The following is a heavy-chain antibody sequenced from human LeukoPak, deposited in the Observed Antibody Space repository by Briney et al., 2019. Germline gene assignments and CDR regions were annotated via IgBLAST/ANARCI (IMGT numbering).Heavy chain of an antibody. D-gene: IGHD6-13*01. V-gene: IGHV3-74*01. CDR1: GFTFSSYW. Sequence: QTGGSLRLSCAASGFTFSSYWMHWVRQAPGKGLVWVSRINSDGSSTSYADSVKGRFTISRDNAKNTLYLQMNSLRAEDTAVYYCARVRGEGGSWYPGYYYGMDVWGQGTTVTVSS. CDR2: INSDGSST. J-gene: IGHJ6*02. CDR3: ARVRGEGGSWYPGYYYGMDV.